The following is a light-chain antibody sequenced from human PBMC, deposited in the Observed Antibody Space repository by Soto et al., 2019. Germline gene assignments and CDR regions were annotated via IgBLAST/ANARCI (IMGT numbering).Light chain of an antibody. CDR1: QSVLYSSNNKNY. J-gene: IGKJ1*01. V-gene: IGKV4-1*01. Sequence: DIVITQSPESLAFSLGYRSTINCKSRQSVLYSSNNKNYLAWYQQKPGQPPKLLIYWASTRESGVPDRFSGSGSGTDFTLTISSLQAEDVAVYYCQQYYSTPRTFGQGTKVDIK. CDR3: QQYYSTPRT. CDR2: WAS.